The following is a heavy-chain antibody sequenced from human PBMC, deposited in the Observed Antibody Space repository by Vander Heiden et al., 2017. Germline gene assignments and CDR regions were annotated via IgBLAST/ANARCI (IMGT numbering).Heavy chain of an antibody. CDR2: ISSSSSYI. J-gene: IGHJ6*02. Sequence: EVQLVESGGGLVKPGGSLRLSGAASGFTFSRYSMNWVRRAPGKGLEWVSSISSSSSYIYYADSVKGRFTISRDNAKNSLYLQMNSLRAEDTAVYYCAREGVLYSSSLNYYYGMDVWGQGTTVTVSS. CDR3: AREGVLYSSSLNYYYGMDV. V-gene: IGHV3-21*01. D-gene: IGHD6-6*01. CDR1: GFTFSRYS.